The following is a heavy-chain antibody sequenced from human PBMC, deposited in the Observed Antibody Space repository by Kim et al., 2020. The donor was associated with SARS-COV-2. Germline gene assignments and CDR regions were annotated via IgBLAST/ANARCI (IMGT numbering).Heavy chain of an antibody. CDR2: IGTAGDT. CDR3: ARGDTVATDPRGYYYYDMDV. D-gene: IGHD5-12*01. J-gene: IGHJ6*02. CDR1: GFTFSSYD. Sequence: GGSLRLSCAASGFTFSSYDMHWVRQATGKGLEWVSAIGTAGDTYYPGSVKGRFTISRENAKNSLYLQMNSLRAGDTAVYYCARGDTVATDPRGYYYYDMDVWGQGTTVTVSS. V-gene: IGHV3-13*01.